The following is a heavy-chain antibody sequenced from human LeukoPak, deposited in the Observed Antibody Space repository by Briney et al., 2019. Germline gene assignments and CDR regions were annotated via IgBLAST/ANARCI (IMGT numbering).Heavy chain of an antibody. V-gene: IGHV3-23*01. CDR2: ISGSGGST. CDR3: AKVGSSSWHIDY. D-gene: IGHD6-13*01. CDR1: GFAFSSYA. Sequence: GGSLRLSCAASGFAFSSYAMSWVRQAPGKGLEWVSAISGSGGSTYYADSVKGRFTISRDNSKNTLYLQMNSLRAEDTAVYYCAKVGSSSWHIDYWGQGTLVTVSS. J-gene: IGHJ4*02.